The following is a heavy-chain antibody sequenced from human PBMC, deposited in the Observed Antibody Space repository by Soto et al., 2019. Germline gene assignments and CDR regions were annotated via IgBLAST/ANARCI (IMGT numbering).Heavy chain of an antibody. J-gene: IGHJ4*02. Sequence: EVQLVESGGGLVQPGGSLRLSCAPSGFTFSSYWMSWVRQAPGKGLEWVANIKQDGSEKYYVDSVKGRFTISRDNAKNSLFLQMNSLRDEDTAVYYCARKGGSSWYGDYWGQGTLVTVSS. D-gene: IGHD6-13*01. CDR3: ARKGGSSWYGDY. CDR1: GFTFSSYW. V-gene: IGHV3-7*05. CDR2: IKQDGSEK.